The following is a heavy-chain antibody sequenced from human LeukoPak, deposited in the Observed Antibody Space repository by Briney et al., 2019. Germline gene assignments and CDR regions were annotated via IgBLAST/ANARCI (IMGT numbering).Heavy chain of an antibody. Sequence: GASVKVSCKASGYTLTDYYLHWVRQAPGQGLKWMGWINPNSGATHCAQSFQARVTMTRDTSISTAYMDLSSLTSDDTAVFYCARGGTICSGGDCYLNWLDPWGQGTLVTVSS. CDR1: GYTLTDYY. D-gene: IGHD2-21*02. CDR3: ARGGTICSGGDCYLNWLDP. V-gene: IGHV1-2*02. J-gene: IGHJ5*02. CDR2: INPNSGAT.